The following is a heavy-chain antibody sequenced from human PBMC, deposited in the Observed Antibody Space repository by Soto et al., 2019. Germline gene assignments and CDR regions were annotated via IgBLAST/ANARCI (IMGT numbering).Heavy chain of an antibody. J-gene: IGHJ6*02. CDR3: ARDPITMVRGVIINPGYYYYGMDV. D-gene: IGHD3-10*01. Sequence: ASVKVSCKASGYTFTSYYMHWVRQAPGQGLEWMGIINPSGGSTSYAQKFQGRVTMTRDTSTSTVYMELSSLRSEDTAVYYCARDPITMVRGVIINPGYYYYGMDVWG. CDR2: INPSGGST. V-gene: IGHV1-46*03. CDR1: GYTFTSYY.